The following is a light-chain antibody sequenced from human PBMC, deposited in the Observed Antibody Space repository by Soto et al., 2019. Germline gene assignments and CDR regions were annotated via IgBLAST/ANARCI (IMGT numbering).Light chain of an antibody. J-gene: IGKJ1*01. Sequence: DIHMTQSTSALSASVGDRVTITCRASQSIRSYLNWHQQTPGKAPKPLSYAPSSLQRRAPSRFRGSGSGTDFTLTISSLQPEDFATYYSQQSYSTPRTFGQGTLVDI. V-gene: IGKV1-39*01. CDR2: APS. CDR3: QQSYSTPRT. CDR1: QSIRSY.